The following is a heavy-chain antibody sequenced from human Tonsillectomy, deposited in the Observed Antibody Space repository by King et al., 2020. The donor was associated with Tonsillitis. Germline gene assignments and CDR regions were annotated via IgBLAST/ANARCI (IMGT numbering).Heavy chain of an antibody. Sequence: VQLVESGADVKKPGASVKVSCKASGYTFTSNYLHWVRQAPGQGLEWMGIINPSNGAPTYAEKFQGRVTMTRDTYTRTVYMELSSLRSEDTAVYFCASDSRPLRSLEDYGAFVYLDYWGQGTLVTVSS. CDR3: ASDSRPLRSLEDYGAFVYLDY. CDR2: INPSNGAP. D-gene: IGHD4-17*01. V-gene: IGHV1-46*01. J-gene: IGHJ4*02. CDR1: GYTFTSNY.